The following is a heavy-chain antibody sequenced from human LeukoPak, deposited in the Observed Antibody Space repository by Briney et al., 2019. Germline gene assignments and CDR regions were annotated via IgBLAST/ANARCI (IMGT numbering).Heavy chain of an antibody. Sequence: SETLSLTCTVSGGSISSYYWSWIRQPPGKGLEWIGYIYYSGSTNYNPSLKSRVTISVDTSKNQFSLKLSSVTAADTAVYYCARLPYDYVWGSYLGSAFDIWGQGTMVTVSS. CDR1: GGSISSYY. CDR2: IYYSGST. J-gene: IGHJ3*02. CDR3: ARLPYDYVWGSYLGSAFDI. V-gene: IGHV4-59*08. D-gene: IGHD3-16*02.